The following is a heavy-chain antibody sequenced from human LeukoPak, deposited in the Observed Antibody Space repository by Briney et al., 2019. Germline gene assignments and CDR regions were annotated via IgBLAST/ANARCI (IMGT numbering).Heavy chain of an antibody. CDR1: GFTFSSFV. J-gene: IGHJ5*02. CDR3: AGGSYGDYTPRGWFDP. CDR2: ITGGGGTT. Sequence: GGSLRLSCAASGFTFSSFVMSWVRQAPGKGLEWVSGITGGGGTTYYADSVKGRFTISRDNSKNTLSLQMNSLRADDTAIYYCAGGSYGDYTPRGWFDPWGQGTLVTVSS. V-gene: IGHV3-23*01. D-gene: IGHD4-17*01.